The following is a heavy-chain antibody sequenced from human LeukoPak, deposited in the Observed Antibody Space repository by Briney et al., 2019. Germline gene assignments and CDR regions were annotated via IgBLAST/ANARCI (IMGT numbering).Heavy chain of an antibody. CDR2: IKQDGSVE. Sequence: PGGSLRLSCAASGFTFSSYWMSWVRQAPGKGLEWVANIKQDGSVEYYVDSMKGRFTISRDNAKNSLYLQMNSLRGEDTAVYYCARDLSPYCGGDCYSSAGYWGQGTLVTVSS. D-gene: IGHD2-21*02. CDR1: GFTFSSYW. V-gene: IGHV3-7*01. J-gene: IGHJ4*02. CDR3: ARDLSPYCGGDCYSSAGY.